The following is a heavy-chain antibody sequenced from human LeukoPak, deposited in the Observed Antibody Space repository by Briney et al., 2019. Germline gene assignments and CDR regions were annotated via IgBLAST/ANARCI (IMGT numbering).Heavy chain of an antibody. CDR2: IYPGESDT. CDR3: ARPHCSSTSCYWFYDY. Sequence: GESLKISCKGSGYSFTSYWIGWVRQLPGKGLKWMGIIYPGESDTRYSPSFQGPVSISADKSISTAYLQWSSLKAADTAMYYCARPHCSSTSCYWFYDYWGQGTLVTVSS. CDR1: GYSFTSYW. J-gene: IGHJ4*02. V-gene: IGHV5-51*01. D-gene: IGHD2-2*01.